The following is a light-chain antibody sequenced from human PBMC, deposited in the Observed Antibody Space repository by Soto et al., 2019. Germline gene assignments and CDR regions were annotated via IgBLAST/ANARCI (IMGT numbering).Light chain of an antibody. Sequence: EIVMTQSPATLSVSPGERATLSCRASQSVSSNYLAWYQQKPGQAPRLLICGASSRATGIPDRFSGSGSGTDFTLTISRLEPEDFAVYYCQQYGSSPQTFGQGTKVDIK. CDR1: QSVSSNY. V-gene: IGKV3-20*01. CDR2: GAS. J-gene: IGKJ1*01. CDR3: QQYGSSPQT.